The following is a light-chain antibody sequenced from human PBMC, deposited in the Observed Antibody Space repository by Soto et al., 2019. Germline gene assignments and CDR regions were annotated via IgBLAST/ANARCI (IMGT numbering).Light chain of an antibody. J-gene: IGKJ2*01. CDR2: KVS. CDR1: QSLVYSDGNTY. CDR3: MQGTRRPPYT. V-gene: IGKV2-30*01. Sequence: DVVLTQSPLSLPVTLGQSASISCRSRQSLVYSDGNTYLSWFHQSPGQSPRRLIYKVSVRDPGVPDRFSGSGSGTGFTLRISSVEAEDVGVYCMQGTRRPPYTFGQGTKLEIQ.